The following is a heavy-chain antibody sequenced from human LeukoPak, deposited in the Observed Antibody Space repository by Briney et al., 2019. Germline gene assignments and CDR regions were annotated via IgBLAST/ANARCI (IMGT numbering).Heavy chain of an antibody. CDR2: LDSSGST. J-gene: IGHJ4*02. CDR3: ARGTSCGSKCFFDY. CDR1: GGSISGYY. Sequence: SETLSLTCKVSGGSISGYYWSWIRQPAGKGLEWIGRLDSSGSTNYNSSLKGRVTMSIDRSQFSLRLTSVTAADTAIYYCARGTSCGSKCFFDYWGQGILVTVSS. V-gene: IGHV4-4*07. D-gene: IGHD2-21*01.